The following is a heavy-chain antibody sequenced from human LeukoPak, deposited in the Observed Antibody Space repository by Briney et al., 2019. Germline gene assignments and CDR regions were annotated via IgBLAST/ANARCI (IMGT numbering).Heavy chain of an antibody. CDR3: VKGGYSSSRGYFDY. CDR2: FSGSDGSS. J-gene: IGHJ4*02. V-gene: IGHV3-23*01. CDR1: GFTFCGYA. Sequence: QPGGSLRLSCAASGFTFCGYAMSWVRQAPGKGLEWVSSFSGSDGSSDYADSVKGRFTISRDNSKNTLYLQMNSLRAEDTAIYYCVKGGYSSSRGYFDYWGQGTLVTVSS. D-gene: IGHD6-13*01.